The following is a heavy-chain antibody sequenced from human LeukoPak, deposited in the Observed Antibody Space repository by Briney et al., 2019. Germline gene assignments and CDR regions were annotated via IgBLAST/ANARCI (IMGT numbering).Heavy chain of an antibody. CDR1: GFTFSTYA. V-gene: IGHV3-23*01. Sequence: GGSLRLSCAASGFTFSTYAMTWVRQAPGKGPEWVSAISGSGGSTYYADSAKGRFTISRDNSKNTLYLQMNSLRAEDTAVYYCAKLPREYCSSTSCPNWFDPWGQGTLVTVSS. J-gene: IGHJ5*02. D-gene: IGHD2-2*01. CDR2: ISGSGGST. CDR3: AKLPREYCSSTSCPNWFDP.